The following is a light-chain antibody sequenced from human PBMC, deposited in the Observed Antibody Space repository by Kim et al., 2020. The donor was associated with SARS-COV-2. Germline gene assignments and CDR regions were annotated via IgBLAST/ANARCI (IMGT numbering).Light chain of an antibody. V-gene: IGKV4-1*01. CDR3: QQYYSTPPS. CDR2: WAS. Sequence: MATLNCKSSQTVLYNSDNKNYLAWYQQKPGQAPKLLIYWASIRESGVSDRFSGSGSETDFTLTISSLQAEDVAVYYCQQYYSTPPSFGQGTKLE. CDR1: QTVLYNSDNKNY. J-gene: IGKJ2*03.